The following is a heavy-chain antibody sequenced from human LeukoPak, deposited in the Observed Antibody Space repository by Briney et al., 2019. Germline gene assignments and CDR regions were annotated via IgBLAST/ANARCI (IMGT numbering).Heavy chain of an antibody. CDR2: INTDTGNT. CDR1: GYTFTSNG. Sequence: ASVKVSCKASGYTFTSNGISWVRQAPGQGLEWMGWINTDTGNTKYSQEFQGRVTITRDTSARIAYMELSSLRSEDMAVYYCAIGDYYYDTRFDSWGQGTLVTVSS. V-gene: IGHV1-18*03. CDR3: AIGDYYYDTRFDS. J-gene: IGHJ4*02. D-gene: IGHD3-22*01.